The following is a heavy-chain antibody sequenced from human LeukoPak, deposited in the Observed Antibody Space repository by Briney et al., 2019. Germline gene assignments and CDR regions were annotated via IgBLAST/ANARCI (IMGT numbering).Heavy chain of an antibody. CDR2: IYHSGST. J-gene: IGHJ4*02. D-gene: IGHD3-10*01. CDR3: AGGSGPYYFDY. Sequence: PSETLSLTCAVSGGSISSGGYSWSWIRQPPGKGLEWIGYIYHSGSTYYNPSLKSRVTISVDRSKNQFSLKLSSVTAADTAVYYCAGGSGPYYFDYWGQGTLVTVSS. V-gene: IGHV4-30-2*01. CDR1: GGSISSGGYS.